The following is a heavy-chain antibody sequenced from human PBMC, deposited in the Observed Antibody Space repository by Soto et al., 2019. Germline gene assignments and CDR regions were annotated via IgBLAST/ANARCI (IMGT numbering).Heavy chain of an antibody. CDR2: IKEDGSEI. D-gene: IGHD4-17*01. V-gene: IGHV3-7*01. J-gene: IGHJ4*02. Sequence: EVQVVESGGGLVQPGGSLRLSCAGSGFTFGRHWMTWVRQAPGKGLEWVANIKEDGSEIYYVDSVKGRFTISRDNAKNSVYLQMNSLRAEDTALYYCARDTYGDNRQVLDYWGQGTLVTVSS. CDR1: GFTFGRHW. CDR3: ARDTYGDNRQVLDY.